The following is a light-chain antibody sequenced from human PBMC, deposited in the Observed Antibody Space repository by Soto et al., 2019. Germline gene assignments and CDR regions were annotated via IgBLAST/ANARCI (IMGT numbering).Light chain of an antibody. Sequence: EIVMTQSPATLSVSPLEYVTLSFMASQSVPSRIAWYQQKPGQAPSLLIYGASTRATGVPDRFSGTGSGTEFTLTISSLKSEDYAVYYCQQYKSWPPITFGQGTRLEI. J-gene: IGKJ5*01. CDR3: QQYKSWPPIT. V-gene: IGKV3-15*01. CDR1: QSVPSR. CDR2: GAS.